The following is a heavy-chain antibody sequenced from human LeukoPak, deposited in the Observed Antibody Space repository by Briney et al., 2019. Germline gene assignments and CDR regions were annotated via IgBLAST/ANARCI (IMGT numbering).Heavy chain of an antibody. Sequence: GEPLKISCKGSGYSFTSYWIGWVRQMLGKGLEWVGIIYPGDSDTRYSPSFQGQVTISADKSISTAYLQWSSLKASDTAMYYCARVGPPDRYCSGGSCYSPPFDYWGQGTLVTVSS. CDR2: IYPGDSDT. CDR1: GYSFTSYW. J-gene: IGHJ4*02. CDR3: ARVGPPDRYCSGGSCYSPPFDY. D-gene: IGHD2-15*01. V-gene: IGHV5-51*01.